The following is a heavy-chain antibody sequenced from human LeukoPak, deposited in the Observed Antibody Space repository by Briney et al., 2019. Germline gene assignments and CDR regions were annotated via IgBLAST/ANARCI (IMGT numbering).Heavy chain of an antibody. V-gene: IGHV3-23*01. CDR3: AKGTLEPTIMFLDS. CDR2: ISGSGGST. Sequence: PGGSLRLSCEASGFTFNTYSMNWARQAPGKGLEWVSSISGSGGSTHYPDSVKGRFTISRDNSKNTLILQMNSLRAEDTAVYYCAKGTLEPTIMFLDSWGQGTLVIVSS. J-gene: IGHJ4*02. D-gene: IGHD3/OR15-3a*01. CDR1: GFTFNTYS.